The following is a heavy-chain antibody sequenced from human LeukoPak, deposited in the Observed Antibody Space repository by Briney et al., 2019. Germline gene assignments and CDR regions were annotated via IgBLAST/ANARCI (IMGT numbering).Heavy chain of an antibody. Sequence: GGSLRLSCAASGFTVSSNYMSWVRQAPGKGLEWVSVIYSGGSTYYADSVKGRFTISRDDSKNTLYLQMNSLRAEDTAVYYCARDMSPWESRNPDAFDIWGQGTMVTVSS. CDR3: ARDMSPWESRNPDAFDI. J-gene: IGHJ3*02. D-gene: IGHD1-14*01. CDR1: GFTVSSNY. V-gene: IGHV3-53*01. CDR2: IYSGGST.